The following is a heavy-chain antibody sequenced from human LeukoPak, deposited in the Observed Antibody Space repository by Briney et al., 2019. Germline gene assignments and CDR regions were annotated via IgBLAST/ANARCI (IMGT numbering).Heavy chain of an antibody. CDR2: IYHSGST. CDR1: GYSISHDYY. V-gene: IGHV4-38-2*02. Sequence: SETLSLTCTVSGYSISHDYYWGWIRQSPGKGLEWIGSIYHSGSTYYNASLKSRVTISVDTSKNQFSLKLSSVTAADTAVYYCARTNYDYYFDYWGQGTLGTVSS. CDR3: ARTNYDYYFDY. D-gene: IGHD3-16*01. J-gene: IGHJ4*02.